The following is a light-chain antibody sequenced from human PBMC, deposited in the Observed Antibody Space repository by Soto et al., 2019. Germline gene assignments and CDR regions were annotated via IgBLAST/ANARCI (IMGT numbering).Light chain of an antibody. J-gene: IGLJ1*01. Sequence: QCVLTQPASVSGSPGQSITISCTGTSSDVGGYDFVSWYQQHPGKGPMLMMYELSYRPSCVSNRFSGSKSGNTACLTISGLHAEDEADYFCSSYTSSRGSVIGSGTKVTGL. CDR3: SSYTSSRGSV. CDR1: SSDVGGYDF. V-gene: IGLV2-14*01. CDR2: ELS.